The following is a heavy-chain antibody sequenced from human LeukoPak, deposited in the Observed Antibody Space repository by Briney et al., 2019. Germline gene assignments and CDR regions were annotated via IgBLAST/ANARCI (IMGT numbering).Heavy chain of an antibody. Sequence: GGSVRLSCAASGGTFSSYAISWVRQAPGQGLEWIGAIIPSCGTTYYADSLKGRVTISRDKSKNTLYLQMNSLRAEDTAVYYCAKYNYYDSSGYNWGQETLVTLPS. V-gene: IGHV3-23*01. J-gene: IGHJ4*02. CDR2: IIPSCGTT. CDR3: AKYNYYDSSGYN. D-gene: IGHD3-22*01. CDR1: GGTFSSYA.